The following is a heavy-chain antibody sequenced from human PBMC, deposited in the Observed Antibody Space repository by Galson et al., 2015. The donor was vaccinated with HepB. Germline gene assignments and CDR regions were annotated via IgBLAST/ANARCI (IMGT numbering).Heavy chain of an antibody. V-gene: IGHV3-23*01. CDR3: AKGETDRPNRLPYYYGSGRGAFDI. D-gene: IGHD3-10*01. CDR1: GFTFSSFA. Sequence: SLRLSCAASGFTFSSFAMNWVRQAPGKGLEWVSSISGGGDTTYYADSVKGRFTISRDNSKNTLYLQMNSLRAEETAVYYCAKGETDRPNRLPYYYGSGRGAFDIWGQGTMVTVSS. J-gene: IGHJ3*02. CDR2: ISGGGDTT.